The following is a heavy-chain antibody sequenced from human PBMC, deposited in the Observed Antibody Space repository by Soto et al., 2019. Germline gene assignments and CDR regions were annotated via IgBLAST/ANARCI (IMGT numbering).Heavy chain of an antibody. J-gene: IGHJ4*02. D-gene: IGHD4-17*01. V-gene: IGHV3-30*18. CDR3: AKAKRDYADYVSPFDY. CDR2: ISYDGSNK. Sequence: QMQLVESGGGVVQPGRSLRLSCAASGFTFSSYGVHWVRQAPGKGLEWVAVISYDGSNKYYADSVKGRFTISRDNSKNTLYLQMNSLRAEDTAVYYCAKAKRDYADYVSPFDYWGQGTLVTVSS. CDR1: GFTFSSYG.